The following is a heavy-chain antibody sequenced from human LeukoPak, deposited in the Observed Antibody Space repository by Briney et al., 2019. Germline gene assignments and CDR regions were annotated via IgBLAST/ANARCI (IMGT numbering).Heavy chain of an antibody. J-gene: IGHJ6*02. V-gene: IGHV4-59*08. Sequence: SETLSLTCTVSGGSISSYYWSWIRQPPGKGLEWLGYIYYSGSTNHNPSLKSRVTISVDTSKNQFSLKLSSVTAADTAVYYCARHYYDFWSGYPNYYYYGMDVWGQGTTVTVSS. CDR3: ARHYYDFWSGYPNYYYYGMDV. CDR2: IYYSGST. CDR1: GGSISSYY. D-gene: IGHD3-3*01.